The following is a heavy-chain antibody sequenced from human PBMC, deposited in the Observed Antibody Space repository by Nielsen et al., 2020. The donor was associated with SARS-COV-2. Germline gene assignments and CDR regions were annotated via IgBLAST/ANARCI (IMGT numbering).Heavy chain of an antibody. CDR3: ARDLAETGDAFDI. Sequence: LSLTCAASGFTFDDYAMHWVRQAPGKGLEWVSGISWNSGSIGYADSVEGRFTISRDNSKNTLYLQMNSLRAEDTAVYYCARDLAETGDAFDIWGQGTMVTVSS. CDR2: ISWNSGSI. CDR1: GFTFDDYA. V-gene: IGHV3-9*01. J-gene: IGHJ3*02. D-gene: IGHD7-27*01.